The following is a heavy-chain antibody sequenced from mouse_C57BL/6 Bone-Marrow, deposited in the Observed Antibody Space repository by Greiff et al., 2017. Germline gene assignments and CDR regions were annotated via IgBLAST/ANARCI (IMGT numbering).Heavy chain of an antibody. J-gene: IGHJ2*01. V-gene: IGHV1-85*01. CDR1: GYTFTSYD. CDR3: ARRGAFDY. Sequence: VKVVESGPELVKPGASVKLSCKASGYTFTSYDINWVKQRPGQGLGWIGGIYPREGGTKYNEKFKGKATLTVDTSSSTAYMELHSLTSEDSAVYFCARRGAFDYWGQGTTLTVSS. CDR2: IYPREGGT.